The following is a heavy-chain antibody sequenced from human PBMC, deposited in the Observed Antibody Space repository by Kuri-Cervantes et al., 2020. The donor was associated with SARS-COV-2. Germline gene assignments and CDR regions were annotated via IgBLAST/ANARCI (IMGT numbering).Heavy chain of an antibody. D-gene: IGHD5-12*01. CDR1: GFTFSSYA. CDR3: ARVGGRDIVATDWYFDL. CDR2: IKQDGSEK. Sequence: LSLTCAASGFTFSSYAMHWVRQAPGKGLEWVANIKQDGSEKYYVDSVKGRFTISRDNAKNSLYLQMNSLRAEDTAVYYCARVGGRDIVATDWYFDLWGRGTLVTVSS. V-gene: IGHV3-7*01. J-gene: IGHJ2*01.